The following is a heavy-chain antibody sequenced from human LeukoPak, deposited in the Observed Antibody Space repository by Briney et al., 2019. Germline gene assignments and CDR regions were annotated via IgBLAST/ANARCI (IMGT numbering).Heavy chain of an antibody. CDR3: ARGHRYFDY. Sequence: GGSLRLSCAASGFTVTNFYMSWVRQAPGKGLEWVSVIYSGGSTYSADSVKGRFTMSRDNSKNTLFLQMNSLRAEDTAVYYCARGHRYFDYWGQGTLVTVSS. V-gene: IGHV3-66*01. J-gene: IGHJ4*02. CDR1: GFTVTNFY. CDR2: IYSGGST.